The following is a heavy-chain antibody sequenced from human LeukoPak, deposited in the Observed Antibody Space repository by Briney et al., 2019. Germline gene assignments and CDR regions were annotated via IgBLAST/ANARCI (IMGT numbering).Heavy chain of an antibody. D-gene: IGHD3-10*01. CDR2: ISGSGGST. V-gene: IGHV3-23*01. Sequence: GGSLRLSCAASGFTFSSYAMSWVRQAPGKGLEWVSAISGSGGSTYYADSVKGRFTISRDNSKNTLYLQMNSLRAEDTAVYYCAKGISGSYSPTWDYWGQGTLVTVPS. CDR1: GFTFSSYA. CDR3: AKGISGSYSPTWDY. J-gene: IGHJ4*02.